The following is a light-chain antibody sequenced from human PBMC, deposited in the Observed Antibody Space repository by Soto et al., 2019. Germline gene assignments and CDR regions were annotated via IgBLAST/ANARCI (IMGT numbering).Light chain of an antibody. CDR1: SSDVGGYNY. V-gene: IGLV2-14*01. Sequence: QSVLTQPASVSGSPGQSITISCTGTSSDVGGYNYDSWYQQHPGKAPKLMIYDVSTRPSGVSNRFSGSKSGNTASLTISGIQAEDEAYYYCSSYTSSSTPHVVFGGETKLTV. CDR2: DVS. J-gene: IGLJ2*01. CDR3: SSYTSSSTPHVV.